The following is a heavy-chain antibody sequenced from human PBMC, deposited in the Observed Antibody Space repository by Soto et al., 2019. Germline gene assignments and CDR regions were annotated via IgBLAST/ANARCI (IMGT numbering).Heavy chain of an antibody. CDR1: EDTFTNYS. Sequence: VQLMQSGAEVKKPGASVKVSCKASEDTFTNYSIHWVRQAAGQGLEWMGTVNPSGGHTTYSQNFLGRVTMTRDTSTSTLYMELTSLTSDDTAVYYCARGGHVVVVTAAFDYWGQGTLVTVSS. D-gene: IGHD2-21*02. CDR3: ARGGHVVVVTAAFDY. CDR2: VNPSGGHT. J-gene: IGHJ4*02. V-gene: IGHV1-46*01.